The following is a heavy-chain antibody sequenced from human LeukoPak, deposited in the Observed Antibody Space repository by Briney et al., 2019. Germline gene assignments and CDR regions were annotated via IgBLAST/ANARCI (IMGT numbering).Heavy chain of an antibody. J-gene: IGHJ6*03. CDR1: GDSISGFY. D-gene: IGHD4-17*01. Sequence: SPSETLSLTCTVSGDSISGFYWSWIRQPAGKGLQWIGRISTSGSTNYNPSLKSRVTMSVDRSTNEFSLTVGSVTAADTALYYCARGLPSYGDYVDYYFYMDVWGKGATVTVSS. CDR2: ISTSGST. V-gene: IGHV4-4*07. CDR3: ARGLPSYGDYVDYYFYMDV.